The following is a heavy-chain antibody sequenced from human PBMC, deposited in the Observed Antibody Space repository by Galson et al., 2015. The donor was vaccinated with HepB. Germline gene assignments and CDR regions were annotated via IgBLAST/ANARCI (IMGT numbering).Heavy chain of an antibody. V-gene: IGHV3-21*01. CDR2: ISSSSSYI. J-gene: IGHJ4*02. CDR1: GFTFSSYS. CDR3: ARASLGSGWYYFDY. D-gene: IGHD6-19*01. Sequence: SLRLSCAASGFTFSSYSMNWVRQAPGKGLEWVSSISSSSSYIYYADSVKGRFTISRDNAKNSLYLQMNSLRAEDTAVYYCARASLGSGWYYFDYWGQGTLVTVSS.